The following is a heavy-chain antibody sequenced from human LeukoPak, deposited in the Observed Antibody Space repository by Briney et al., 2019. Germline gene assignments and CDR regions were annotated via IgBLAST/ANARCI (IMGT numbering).Heavy chain of an antibody. V-gene: IGHV3-74*01. J-gene: IGHJ4*02. CDR1: GFTFSGNW. Sequence: GGSLRLSCAASGFTFSGNWMHWVRQAPGKGLVWVSHISTDARTITYADFVKGRFTISRDNAKNTLYLQMNSLRAEDTALYYCVRGQATAWGLDYWGQGTLVTVSS. CDR3: VRGQATAWGLDY. CDR2: ISTDARTI. D-gene: IGHD6-13*01.